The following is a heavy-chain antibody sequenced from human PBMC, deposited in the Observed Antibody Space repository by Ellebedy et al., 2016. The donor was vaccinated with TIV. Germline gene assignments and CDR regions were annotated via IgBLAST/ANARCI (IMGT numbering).Heavy chain of an antibody. V-gene: IGHV1-8*01. D-gene: IGHD3-10*01. CDR1: GYNFITFD. Sequence: ASVKVSCKASGYNFITFDINWVRQAPGQGLEWMGWMNPNSGYTAYAQKFQGRLTMTRSTSISTAYMELTGLRSDDTAVYYCAKGAIWFGAFDMDVWGQGTTVTVSS. J-gene: IGHJ6*02. CDR2: MNPNSGYT. CDR3: AKGAIWFGAFDMDV.